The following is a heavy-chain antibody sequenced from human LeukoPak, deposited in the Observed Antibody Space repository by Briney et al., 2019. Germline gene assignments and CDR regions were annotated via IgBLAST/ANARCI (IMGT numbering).Heavy chain of an antibody. V-gene: IGHV4-39*07. CDR2: IYYSGST. Sequence: KPSETLSLTCTVSGGSISSSSYYWGWIRQPPGKGLEWIGSIYYSGSTYYNPSLKSRVTISVDTSKNQFSLKLSSVTAADTAMYYCAREKIGTGTVLGKDYYYMDVWGKGTTVTVSS. D-gene: IGHD3-16*01. CDR3: AREKIGTGTVLGKDYYYMDV. J-gene: IGHJ6*03. CDR1: GGSISSSSYY.